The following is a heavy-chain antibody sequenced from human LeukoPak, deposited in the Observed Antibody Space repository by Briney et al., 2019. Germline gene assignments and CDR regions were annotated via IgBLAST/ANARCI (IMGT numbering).Heavy chain of an antibody. J-gene: IGHJ5*02. D-gene: IGHD2-2*01. Sequence: GESLKISCKGSGYSFTSYWIGWVRQMPGKGLEWMGIIYPGGSDTRYSPSFQGQVTISADKSISTAYLQWSSLKASDTAMYYCARLNGFEDIILIPAANNWFDPWGQGTLVTVSS. CDR1: GYSFTSYW. CDR2: IYPGGSDT. CDR3: ARLNGFEDIILIPAANNWFDP. V-gene: IGHV5-51*01.